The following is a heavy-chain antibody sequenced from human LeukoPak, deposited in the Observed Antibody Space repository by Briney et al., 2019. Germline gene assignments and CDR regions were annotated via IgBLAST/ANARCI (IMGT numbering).Heavy chain of an antibody. V-gene: IGHV3-33*01. CDR2: IWYDGSNK. Sequence: PGGPLRLSCAASGFTFSSYGMHWVRQAPGKGLEWVAVIWYDGSNKYYADSVKGRFTISRDNSKNTLYLQMNSLRAEDTAVYYCARGAAVYYDSSGYFYFDYWGQGTLVTVSS. CDR1: GFTFSSYG. CDR3: ARGAAVYYDSSGYFYFDY. J-gene: IGHJ4*02. D-gene: IGHD3-22*01.